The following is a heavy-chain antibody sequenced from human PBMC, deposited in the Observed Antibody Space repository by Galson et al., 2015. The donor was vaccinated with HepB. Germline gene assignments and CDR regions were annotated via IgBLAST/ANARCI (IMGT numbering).Heavy chain of an antibody. D-gene: IGHD4-17*01. CDR1: GGSISSYY. Sequence: ETLSLTCTVSGGSISSYYWSWIRQPPGKGLEWIGYIYYSGSTNYNPSLKSRVTISVDTSKNQFSLKLSSVTAADTAVYYCACPDGDYPSLSYWGQGTLVTVSS. CDR3: ACPDGDYPSLSY. CDR2: IYYSGST. J-gene: IGHJ4*02. V-gene: IGHV4-59*01.